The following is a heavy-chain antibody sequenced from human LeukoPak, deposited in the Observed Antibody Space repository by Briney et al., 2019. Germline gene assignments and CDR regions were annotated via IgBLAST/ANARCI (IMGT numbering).Heavy chain of an antibody. Sequence: ETLSLTCIVSGGSISSYSRNWIRQSPGKGLEWVGYISHSGTTSYNSSLKSRVTISVDTSKNQLSLKLTSVTAADTAVYYCARWDDSAWGFGNWGPGTLVTVSS. CDR2: ISHSGTT. CDR1: GGSISSYS. J-gene: IGHJ4*02. CDR3: ARWDDSAWGFGN. D-gene: IGHD6-19*01. V-gene: IGHV4-59*08.